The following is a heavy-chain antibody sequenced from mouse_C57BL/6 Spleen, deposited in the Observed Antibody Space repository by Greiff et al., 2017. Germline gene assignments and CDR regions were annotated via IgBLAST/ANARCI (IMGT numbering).Heavy chain of an antibody. V-gene: IGHV1-81*01. CDR3: ARKLTRDYAMDY. CDR1: GYTFTSYG. J-gene: IGHJ4*01. D-gene: IGHD1-3*01. Sequence: VQRVESGAELARPGASVKLSCKASGYTFTSYGISWVKQRTGQGLEWIGVIYPRSGNTYYNEKFKGKATLTADKSSSTAYMELRSLTSEDSAVYFCARKLTRDYAMDYWGQGTSVTVSS. CDR2: IYPRSGNT.